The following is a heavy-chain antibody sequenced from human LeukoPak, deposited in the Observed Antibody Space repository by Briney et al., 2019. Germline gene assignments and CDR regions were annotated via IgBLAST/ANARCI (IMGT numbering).Heavy chain of an antibody. CDR2: INHSGST. Sequence: SETLSLTCAVYGGSFSGYYWSWIRQSPGKGLEWIGEINHSGSTNYNPSLKSRVTISVDTSKNQFSLKLSSVTAADTAVYYCAIRGGYSDNNWFDPWGQGTPVTVSS. J-gene: IGHJ5*02. V-gene: IGHV4-34*01. CDR1: GGSFSGYY. D-gene: IGHD1-26*01. CDR3: AIRGGYSDNNWFDP.